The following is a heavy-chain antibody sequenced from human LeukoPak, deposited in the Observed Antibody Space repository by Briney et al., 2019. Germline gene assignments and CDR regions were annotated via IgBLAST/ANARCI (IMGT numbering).Heavy chain of an antibody. Sequence: SGPTLVKPTRILRLHCTFSGFSLSTSGVGVGWIRQPPGKALEWLALIYWNDDKRYSPSLKSRLTITKATTKHQVVLTMTNMDPVDTATYYCARRSIAAAGKEFDYWGQGTLVTVSS. V-gene: IGHV2-5*01. D-gene: IGHD6-13*01. CDR1: GFSLSTSGVG. CDR3: ARRSIAAAGKEFDY. J-gene: IGHJ4*02. CDR2: IYWNDDK.